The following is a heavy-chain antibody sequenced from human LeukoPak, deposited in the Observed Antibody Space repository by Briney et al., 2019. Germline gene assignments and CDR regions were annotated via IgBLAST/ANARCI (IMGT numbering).Heavy chain of an antibody. J-gene: IGHJ6*02. CDR1: GGSISSYY. CDR2: IYYSGST. Sequence: SETLSLTCTVSGGSISSYYWSWIRQPPGKGLEWIGYIYYSGSTNYNPSLKSRVTISVDTSKNQFSLKLSSVTAADTAVNYCARSKSSSWPHYYYYGMDVWGQGTTVTVSS. V-gene: IGHV4-59*01. D-gene: IGHD6-13*01. CDR3: ARSKSSSWPHYYYYGMDV.